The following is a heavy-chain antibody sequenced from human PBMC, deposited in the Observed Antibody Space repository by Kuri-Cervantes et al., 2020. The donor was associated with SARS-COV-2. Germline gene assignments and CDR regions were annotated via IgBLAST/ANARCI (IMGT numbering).Heavy chain of an antibody. J-gene: IGHJ6*02. Sequence: ETLSLTCTVSGGSISSYYWSWIRQPPGKGLEWVSAIDGSSGDTYYADSVKGRCTISRDNSKNTLYLQMNSLRAEDTAVYYCAKVDSSSSYYYYYGMDVWGQGTTVTVSS. CDR2: IDGSSGDT. CDR1: GGSISSYY. D-gene: IGHD6-6*01. CDR3: AKVDSSSSYYYYYGMDV. V-gene: IGHV3-23*01.